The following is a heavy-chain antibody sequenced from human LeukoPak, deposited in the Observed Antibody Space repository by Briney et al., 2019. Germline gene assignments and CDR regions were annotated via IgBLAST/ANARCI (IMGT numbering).Heavy chain of an antibody. CDR2: ISAYNGNT. CDR3: ARGQQWLGSAEYFQH. Sequence: ASVKVSCKASGYTFTSYGISWVRQAPGQGLEWMGWISAYNGNTNYAQKLQGRVTMTTDTSTGTAYMELRSLRSDDTAVYYCARGQQWLGSAEYFQHWGQGTLVTVSS. J-gene: IGHJ1*01. D-gene: IGHD6-19*01. CDR1: GYTFTSYG. V-gene: IGHV1-18*01.